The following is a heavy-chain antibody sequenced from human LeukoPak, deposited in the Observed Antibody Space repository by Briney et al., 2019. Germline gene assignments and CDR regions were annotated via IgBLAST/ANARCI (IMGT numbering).Heavy chain of an antibody. CDR3: ARGAEFDY. Sequence: ASVKVSFKASGYTFTGYYIHWVRQAPGQGLQWMGWINPNSGGTNFAQKFQGRVTMTRDTSISTAYMELSSLTSDDTAVYYCARGAEFDYWGQGTLVTVSS. V-gene: IGHV1-2*02. CDR1: GYTFTGYY. CDR2: INPNSGGT. J-gene: IGHJ4*02.